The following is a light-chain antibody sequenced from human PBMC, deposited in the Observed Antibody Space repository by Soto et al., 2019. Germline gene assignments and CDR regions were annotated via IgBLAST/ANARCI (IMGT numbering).Light chain of an antibody. Sequence: AIQMTQSPSSLSTSVGDRVTITCRASQGIRNDLGWYQDKPGKAPKLLIYAASNLQAGVPSRFSGSGSGTDFTLTITSLQPEDFATYYCLQDYKYPRTFGQGTKVEIK. CDR3: LQDYKYPRT. V-gene: IGKV1-6*01. CDR1: QGIRND. J-gene: IGKJ1*01. CDR2: AAS.